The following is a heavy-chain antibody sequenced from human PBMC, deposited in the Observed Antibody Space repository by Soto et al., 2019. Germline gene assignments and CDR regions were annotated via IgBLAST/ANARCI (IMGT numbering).Heavy chain of an antibody. V-gene: IGHV3-30-3*01. J-gene: IGHJ4*02. D-gene: IGHD7-27*01. CDR1: GFTFSSYA. CDR3: AREWGYYFYY. CDR2: ISYDGSNK. Sequence: QVQLVESGGGVVQPGRSLRLSCAASGFTFSSYAMHWVRQAPGKGLEWVAVISYDGSNKYYAASVKGRFTISRDNSKNTLYLQMNSLRADDTGVYSCAREWGYYFYYGGQGTLVTVSS.